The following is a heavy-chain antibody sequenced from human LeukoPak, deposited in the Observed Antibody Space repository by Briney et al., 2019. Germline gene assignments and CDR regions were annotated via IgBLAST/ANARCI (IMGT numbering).Heavy chain of an antibody. CDR1: GYTFTSYD. V-gene: IGHV1-18*01. CDR2: ISAY. D-gene: IGHD3-22*01. Sequence: ASVKVSCKASGYTFTSYDISWVRQAPGQGLEWMGWISAYAQKFQGRVTMTTDTSTSTAYMELRGLRSDDTAVYYCARRFNYYDSSGYYEGFYFDYWGQGTLVTVSS. J-gene: IGHJ4*02. CDR3: ARRFNYYDSSGYYEGFYFDY.